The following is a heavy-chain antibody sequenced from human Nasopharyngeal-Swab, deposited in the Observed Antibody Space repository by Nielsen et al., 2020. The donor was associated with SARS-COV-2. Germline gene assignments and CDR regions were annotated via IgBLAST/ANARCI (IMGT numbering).Heavy chain of an antibody. V-gene: IGHV4-39*01. J-gene: IGHJ4*02. CDR3: ARGNSSSWYMYYFGY. CDR1: GGSISSSSYY. Sequence: SETLSLTCTVSGGSISSSSYYWGWIRQPPGKGLEWIGSIYYSGSTYYNPSLKSRVTISVDTSKNQFSLKLSSVTAADTAVYYCARGNSSSWYMYYFGYWGQGTLVTVSS. D-gene: IGHD6-13*01. CDR2: IYYSGST.